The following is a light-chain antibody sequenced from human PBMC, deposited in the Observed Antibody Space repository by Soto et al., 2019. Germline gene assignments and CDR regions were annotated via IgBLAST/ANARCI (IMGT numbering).Light chain of an antibody. J-gene: IGLJ3*02. CDR3: AAWDGSLNGWV. Sequence: QSALTQPPSASGSPGQSVTISCTGTKNDIGVYDFVSWYQHHPGKAPRLIIYEVVQRPSGVPDRFSGSKSGNTASLTVSGLQAADEADYYCAAWDGSLNGWVFGGGTKLTVL. CDR2: EVV. CDR1: KNDIGVYDF. V-gene: IGLV2-8*01.